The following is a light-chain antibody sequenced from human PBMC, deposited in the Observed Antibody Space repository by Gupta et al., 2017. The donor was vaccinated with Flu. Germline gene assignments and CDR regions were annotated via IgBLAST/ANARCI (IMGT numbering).Light chain of an antibody. J-gene: IGLJ1*01. CDR2: EAI. CDR1: SIDVGSYNY. CDR3: CSYAGSFTYV. V-gene: IGLV2-23*01. Sequence: TSIDVGSYNYVSWYQQQSGKAPRLMISEAIKRPSDVSNRFSGSKSGNTASLTISGLQAEDEADYFCCSYAGSFTYVFGTGTRVTVL.